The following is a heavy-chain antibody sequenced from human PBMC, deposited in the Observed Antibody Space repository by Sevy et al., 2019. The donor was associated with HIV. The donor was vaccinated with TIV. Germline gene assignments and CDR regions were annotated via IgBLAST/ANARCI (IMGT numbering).Heavy chain of an antibody. Sequence: ASVKVSCKASGGTFSSYAINWVRQAPGQGLEWMGGIIPIFGTANYAQKFQGRVTITADKSTSTAYMELSSLRSEDTAVYYCATYYYDSSGYYPEYFQHWGQGTLVTVSS. J-gene: IGHJ1*01. V-gene: IGHV1-69*06. CDR3: ATYYYDSSGYYPEYFQH. CDR2: IIPIFGTA. CDR1: GGTFSSYA. D-gene: IGHD3-22*01.